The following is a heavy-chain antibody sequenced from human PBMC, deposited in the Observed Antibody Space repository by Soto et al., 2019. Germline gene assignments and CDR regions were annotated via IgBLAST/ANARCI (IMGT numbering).Heavy chain of an antibody. Sequence: EVQLLESGGGLVQPGGSLRLSCAASGFTFSSYAMGWVRQAPGKGLEWVSGITGSGDSTYYADSVRGRFTISRDNSNNTLSLQMNSLRADDTAVYYCATAPSVRVLSWFDPWGQGTLVTVSS. J-gene: IGHJ5*02. CDR1: GFTFSSYA. CDR3: ATAPSVRVLSWFDP. D-gene: IGHD4-17*01. V-gene: IGHV3-23*01. CDR2: ITGSGDST.